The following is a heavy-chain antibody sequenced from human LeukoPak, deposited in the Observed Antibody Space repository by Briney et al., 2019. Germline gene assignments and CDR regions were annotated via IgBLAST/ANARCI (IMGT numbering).Heavy chain of an antibody. J-gene: IGHJ3*02. D-gene: IGHD3-22*01. CDR3: ARYGGGYYLDAFDI. V-gene: IGHV4-4*02. CDR1: GGSISSSNW. CDR2: IYHSGST. Sequence: PSGTLSLTCAVSGGSISSSNWWSWVRQPPGKGLEWIGEIYHSGSTNYNPSLKSRVTISVDKSKNQFSPRLSSVTAADTAVYYCARYGGGYYLDAFDIWGQETMVTVSS.